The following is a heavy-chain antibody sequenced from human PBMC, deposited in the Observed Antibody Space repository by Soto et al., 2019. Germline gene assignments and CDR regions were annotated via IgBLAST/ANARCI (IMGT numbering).Heavy chain of an antibody. CDR2: IYSGGST. V-gene: IGHV3-66*01. J-gene: IGHJ6*02. CDR3: ARDLSSDYGLDV. Sequence: GGSLRLSCAASGFTFSSFGMHWVRQAPGKGLEWVSVIYSGGSTYYADSVKGRFTISRDNSKNTLYLQMNSLRAEDTAVYYCARDLSSDYGLDVWGQGTTVTVSS. CDR1: GFTFSSFG.